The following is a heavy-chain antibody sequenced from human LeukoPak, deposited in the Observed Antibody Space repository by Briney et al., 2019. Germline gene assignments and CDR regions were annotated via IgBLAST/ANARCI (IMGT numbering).Heavy chain of an antibody. CDR3: ARRGSSSWAEFDY. V-gene: IGHV1-8*01. CDR2: MNPNSGNT. CDR1: GYTFTSYD. Sequence: AASVKVSCKASGYTFTSYDINWVRQATGQGLEWMGWMNPNSGNTGYAQKFQGRVAMTRNTSISTAYMELSSLRSEDTAVYYCARRGSSSWAEFDYWGQGALVTVSS. J-gene: IGHJ4*02. D-gene: IGHD6-13*01.